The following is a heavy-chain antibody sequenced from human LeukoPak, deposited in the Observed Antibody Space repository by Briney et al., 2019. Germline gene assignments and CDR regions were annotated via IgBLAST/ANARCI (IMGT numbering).Heavy chain of an antibody. CDR3: ARDLGIAVAGNFDY. CDR2: INWNGGST. J-gene: IGHJ4*02. V-gene: IGHV3-20*04. Sequence: GGSLRLSCAASGFTFDDYGMSWVRHAPGKGPEWVSGINWNGGSTGYADSVKGRFTISRDNAKNSLYLQMNSLRAEDTALYYCARDLGIAVAGNFDYWGQGTLVTVSS. D-gene: IGHD6-19*01. CDR1: GFTFDDYG.